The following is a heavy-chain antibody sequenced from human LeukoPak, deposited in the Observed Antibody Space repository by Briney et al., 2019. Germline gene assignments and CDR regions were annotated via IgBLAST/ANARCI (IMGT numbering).Heavy chain of an antibody. D-gene: IGHD1-26*01. J-gene: IGHJ4*02. CDR1: GFTFSSYA. CDR3: ARDRSGSPDY. V-gene: IGHV3-30-3*01. CDR2: ISYDGSNK. Sequence: PGGSLRLSCAASGFTFSSYAMPWVRQAPGKGLEWVAVISYDGSNKYYADSVKGRFTISRENSKNTLYLQMNSLRAEDTAVYYCARDRSGSPDYWGQGTLVTVSS.